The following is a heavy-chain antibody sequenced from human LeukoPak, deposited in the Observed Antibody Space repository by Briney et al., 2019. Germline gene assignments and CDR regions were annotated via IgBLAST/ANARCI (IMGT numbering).Heavy chain of an antibody. CDR2: MNPNSGNT. D-gene: IGHD5-18*01. CDR3: ARGPRGYSYGRAFDI. V-gene: IGHV1-8*01. CDR1: GYTFTSYD. J-gene: IGHJ3*02. Sequence: GASVTVSCKASGYTFTSYDINWVRQAPGQGLEWMGWMNPNSGNTGYAQKFQGRVTMTRNTSISTAYMELSSLRSEDTAVYYCARGPRGYSYGRAFDIWGQGTMVAVSS.